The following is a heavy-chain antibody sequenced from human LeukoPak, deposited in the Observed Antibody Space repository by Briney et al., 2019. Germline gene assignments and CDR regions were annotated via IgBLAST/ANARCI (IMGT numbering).Heavy chain of an antibody. D-gene: IGHD4-17*01. CDR2: IRYDGSDK. Sequence: PGGSLRLSCAASGFTFSSYGMHWVRQAPGKGLEWVAFIRYDGSDKYYPDSVKGRFTISRDNSKNMLYLQMYSLRAEDTALYYCAKDLTTVTTQGDYWGQGTLVTVSS. CDR1: GFTFSSYG. J-gene: IGHJ4*02. CDR3: AKDLTTVTTQGDY. V-gene: IGHV3-30*02.